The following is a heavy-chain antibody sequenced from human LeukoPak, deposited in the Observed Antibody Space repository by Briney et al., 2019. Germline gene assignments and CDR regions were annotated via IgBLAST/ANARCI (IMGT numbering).Heavy chain of an antibody. D-gene: IGHD6-6*01. Sequence: GESLKISCKGSGYSFTSYWIGWVRQMPGKGLEWMGIIYPGDSDTRYSPSFQGQVTVSADKSISTAYLQWSSLKASDTAMYYCARQFVKQLDYFDYWGQGTLVTVSS. J-gene: IGHJ4*02. CDR3: ARQFVKQLDYFDY. CDR1: GYSFTSYW. V-gene: IGHV5-51*01. CDR2: IYPGDSDT.